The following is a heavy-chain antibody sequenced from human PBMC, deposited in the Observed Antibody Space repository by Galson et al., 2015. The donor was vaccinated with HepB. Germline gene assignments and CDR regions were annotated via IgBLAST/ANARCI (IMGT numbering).Heavy chain of an antibody. CDR3: ARATYYYGSGSYPPTDY. Sequence: SVKVSCKASGYTFTSYGISWVRQAPGQGLEWMGWISAYNGNTNYAQKLQGRVTMTTDTSTSTAYMELRSLRSDDTAVYYCARATYYYGSGSYPPTDYWGQGTLVTVSS. J-gene: IGHJ4*02. D-gene: IGHD3-10*01. CDR1: GYTFTSYG. CDR2: ISAYNGNT. V-gene: IGHV1-18*01.